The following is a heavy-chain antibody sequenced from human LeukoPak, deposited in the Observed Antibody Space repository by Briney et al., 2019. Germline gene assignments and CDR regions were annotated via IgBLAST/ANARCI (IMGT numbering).Heavy chain of an antibody. D-gene: IGHD5-24*01. CDR3: ASGSLGDGYGVGDYYQYMDV. CDR1: GGTFNSYA. CDR2: IMPLFGTA. V-gene: IGHV1-69*05. J-gene: IGHJ6*03. Sequence: SVTVSFKASGGTFNSYAISWVRQAPGQGLEWMGGIMPLFGTANYAQEFQGRVTFTTDESASTAYMEVSSLRSEDTAVYYCASGSLGDGYGVGDYYQYMDVWGKGTTVTVSS.